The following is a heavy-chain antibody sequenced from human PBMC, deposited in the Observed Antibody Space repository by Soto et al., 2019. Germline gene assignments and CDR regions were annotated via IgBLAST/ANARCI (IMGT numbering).Heavy chain of an antibody. D-gene: IGHD3-10*01. CDR1: GYTFTSYD. CDR2: MNPNSGNT. Sequence: ASVKVSCKASGYTFTSYDINWVRQATGQGLEWMGWMNPNSGNTGYAQKFQGRVTMTRNTSISTAYMELSSLRSEDTAVYYNARGGVFFSASPTTLLDYWGQGPRVTFS. CDR3: ARGGVFFSASPTTLLDY. J-gene: IGHJ4*02. V-gene: IGHV1-8*01.